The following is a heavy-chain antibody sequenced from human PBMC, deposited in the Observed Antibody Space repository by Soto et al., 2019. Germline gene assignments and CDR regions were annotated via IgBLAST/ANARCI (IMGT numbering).Heavy chain of an antibody. CDR2: IIPIFGTA. V-gene: IGHV1-69*13. J-gene: IGHJ3*02. D-gene: IGHD3-3*01. CDR1: GGTFSSYA. Sequence: ASVKVSCKASGGTFSSYAISWVRQAPGQGLEWMGGIIPIFGTADYAQKFQGRVTITADESTSTAYMELSSLRSEDTAVYYCARNKEITIFGVVTNKGAFDIWGQGTMVTVSS. CDR3: ARNKEITIFGVVTNKGAFDI.